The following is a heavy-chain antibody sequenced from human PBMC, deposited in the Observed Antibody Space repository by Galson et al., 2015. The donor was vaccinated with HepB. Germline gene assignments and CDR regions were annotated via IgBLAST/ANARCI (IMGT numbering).Heavy chain of an antibody. J-gene: IGHJ4*02. CDR2: IKQDGSEK. D-gene: IGHD3-3*01. V-gene: IGHV3-7*01. Sequence: SLRLSCAASGFTFSSYWMSWVRQAPGKGLEWVANIKQDGSEKYYVDSVKGRFTISRDNAKNSLYLQMNSLRAEDTAVYYCARDAYYDFWSGYSYYFDYWGQGTLVTVSS. CDR3: ARDAYYDFWSGYSYYFDY. CDR1: GFTFSSYW.